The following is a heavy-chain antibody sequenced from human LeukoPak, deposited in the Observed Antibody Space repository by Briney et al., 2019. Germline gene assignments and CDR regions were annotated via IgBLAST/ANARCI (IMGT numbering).Heavy chain of an antibody. Sequence: PSETLSLTCIVSGGSISSSSYYWGWIRQPPGKGLEWIGNIYYSGSTYYNPSLKSRVTISVDTSKTQFSLKLSSVTAADTAVYYCASGDSSSSYYYYYYIDVWGKGTTVTVSS. J-gene: IGHJ6*03. CDR2: IYYSGST. D-gene: IGHD6-6*01. CDR3: ASGDSSSSYYYYYYIDV. V-gene: IGHV4-39*07. CDR1: GGSISSSSYY.